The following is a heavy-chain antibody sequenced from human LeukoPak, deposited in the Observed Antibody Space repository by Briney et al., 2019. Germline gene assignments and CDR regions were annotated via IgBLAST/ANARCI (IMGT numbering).Heavy chain of an antibody. J-gene: IGHJ6*02. D-gene: IGHD2-2*01. Sequence: ASVKVSCKASGYTFTSYGISWVRQAPGQGLEWMGWISAYNGNTNYAQKLQGRVTMTTDTSTSTAYMELRSLRSDDTAVYYCARTVPAAYYGMDVWAKGPRSPSP. CDR3: ARTVPAAYYGMDV. CDR2: ISAYNGNT. V-gene: IGHV1-18*01. CDR1: GYTFTSYG.